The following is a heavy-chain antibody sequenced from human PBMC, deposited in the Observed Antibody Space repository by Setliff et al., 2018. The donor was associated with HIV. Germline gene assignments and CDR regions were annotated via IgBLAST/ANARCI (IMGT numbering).Heavy chain of an antibody. CDR1: GYTFTGYY. D-gene: IGHD3-16*01. CDR2: INPNSGGT. CDR3: ARDRGIHGSFDY. Sequence: GASVKVSCKASGYTFTGYYMHWVRQAPGQGLEWMGRINPNSGGTNYAQKFQGRVTMAMDTSTTTAYMELSSLRSEDTAVYYCARDRGIHGSFDYWGQGTLVTVSS. V-gene: IGHV1-2*06. J-gene: IGHJ4*02.